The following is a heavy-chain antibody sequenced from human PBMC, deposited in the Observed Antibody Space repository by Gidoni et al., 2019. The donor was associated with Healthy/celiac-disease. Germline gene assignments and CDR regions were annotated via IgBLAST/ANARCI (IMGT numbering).Heavy chain of an antibody. CDR3: ARYQWLVPLDV. CDR1: GGSFSGYY. Sequence: QVQLQQRGAGLLKPSETLSLTCAVYGGSFSGYYWSWIRQPPGKGLEWIGEINHSGSTNYNPSLKSRVTISVDTSKNQFSLKLSSVTAADTAVYYCARYQWLVPLDVWGQGTTVTVSS. CDR2: INHSGST. D-gene: IGHD6-19*01. J-gene: IGHJ6*02. V-gene: IGHV4-34*01.